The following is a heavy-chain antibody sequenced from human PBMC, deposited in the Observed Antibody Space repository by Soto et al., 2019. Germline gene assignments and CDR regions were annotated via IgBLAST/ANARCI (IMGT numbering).Heavy chain of an antibody. D-gene: IGHD5-12*01. Sequence: ASVKVSCKASGYTFTGYYMHWVRQAPGQGLEWMGWINPNSGGTNYAQKYQGWVTMTRDTSISTAYMELSRLRSDDTAGYYCARMRGGIGATMDPYYNYGRDAGGQGTRSTV. J-gene: IGHJ6*02. CDR1: GYTFTGYY. CDR3: ARMRGGIGATMDPYYNYGRDA. CDR2: INPNSGGT. V-gene: IGHV1-2*04.